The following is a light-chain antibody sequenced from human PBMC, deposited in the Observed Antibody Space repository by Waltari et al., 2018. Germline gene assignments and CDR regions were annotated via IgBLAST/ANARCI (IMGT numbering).Light chain of an antibody. V-gene: IGKV1-39*01. CDR3: QQSYSTPFT. CDR1: QVISIY. CDR2: AAS. Sequence: DIQMTQSPSSLSASVGDRVTITCRASQVISIYLNWYQQKPGKAPKRLIYAASSLQSVVPSRFSGSGSGTDFTLTISSLQPEDFATYYCQQSYSTPFTFGPGTKVDIK. J-gene: IGKJ3*01.